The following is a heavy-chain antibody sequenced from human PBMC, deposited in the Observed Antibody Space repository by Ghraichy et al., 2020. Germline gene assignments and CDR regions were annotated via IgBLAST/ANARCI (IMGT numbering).Heavy chain of an antibody. V-gene: IGHV3-23*01. D-gene: IGHD4-17*01. CDR1: GFTFSSYA. CDR2: ISGSGGST. CDR3: AKDMTVTNQRTGFDY. J-gene: IGHJ4*02. Sequence: GGSLRLSCVASGFTFSSYAMRWVRQAPGKGLEWVSAISGSGGSTYYADSVKGRFTISRDNSKNTLYLQMNSLRAEDTAVYYCAKDMTVTNQRTGFDYWGQGTLVTVSS.